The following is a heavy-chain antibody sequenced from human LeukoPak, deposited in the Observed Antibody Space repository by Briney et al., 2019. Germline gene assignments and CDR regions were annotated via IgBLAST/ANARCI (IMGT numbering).Heavy chain of an antibody. CDR1: GYTFTSYA. V-gene: IGHV1-3*01. Sequence: ASVKVSCKASGYTFTSYAMHWVRQAPGQRLEWMGWINAGNGNTKYSQKFQGRVTITRDTSASTAYMELSSLRSEDTAVYYCARDHEAVITYSYVYYFDYWGQGTLVTVSS. CDR2: INAGNGNT. CDR3: ARDHEAVITYSYVYYFDY. D-gene: IGHD5-18*01. J-gene: IGHJ4*02.